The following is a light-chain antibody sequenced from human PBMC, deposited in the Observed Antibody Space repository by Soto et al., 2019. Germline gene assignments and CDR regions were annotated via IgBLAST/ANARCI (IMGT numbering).Light chain of an antibody. J-gene: IGLJ1*01. CDR2: EVS. CDR1: SSDIGDYNY. Sequence: QSVLTQPASVSGSPGQSITISCTGTSSDIGDYNYVSWYQQHPGKAPKLMIYEVSHRPSGVSSRFSGSKSGNTASLTISGLQAEDEADYYCTSYTSSSTYVFGTGTKLTVL. V-gene: IGLV2-14*01. CDR3: TSYTSSSTYV.